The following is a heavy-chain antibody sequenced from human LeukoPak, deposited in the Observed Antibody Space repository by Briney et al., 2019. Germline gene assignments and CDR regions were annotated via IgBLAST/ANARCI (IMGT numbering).Heavy chain of an antibody. CDR3: ARNWGDHFDWLHDY. CDR2: IWYDGSNR. CDR1: GFTFSSYG. D-gene: IGHD3-9*01. V-gene: IGHV3-33*01. J-gene: IGHJ4*02. Sequence: GGSVRLSCAASGFTFSSYGMHWARQAPGRGLEWVAIIWYDGSNRYYADSVKGRFTIYRDNSKNTSYLQMNSLRAEDTAVYYCARNWGDHFDWLHDYWGQGTLVTVSS.